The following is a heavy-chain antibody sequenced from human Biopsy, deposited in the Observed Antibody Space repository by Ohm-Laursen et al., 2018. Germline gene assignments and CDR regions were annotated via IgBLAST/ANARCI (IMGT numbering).Heavy chain of an antibody. CDR3: AKAGRGYIDY. CDR1: GFTLSYYS. Sequence: SLRLSCAASGFTLSYYSMTWVRQAPGKGLEWVSSIRSGGDYMFYADSVKGRFTISRDNAKNSLYLQMNSLRAEDTAVYYCAKAGRGYIDYWGQGTLVIVSS. CDR2: IRSGGDYM. V-gene: IGHV3-21*01. D-gene: IGHD5-18*01. J-gene: IGHJ4*02.